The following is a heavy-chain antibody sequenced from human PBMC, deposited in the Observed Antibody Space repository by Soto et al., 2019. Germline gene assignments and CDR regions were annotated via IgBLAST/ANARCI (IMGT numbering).Heavy chain of an antibody. Sequence: ASVKVSCKASGYTFTGYYMHWVRKAPGQGLDWMGWINPNSGGTNYAQKFQGWVTMTRDTSISTAYMELSRLRSDDTAVYYCARDFEGSSTSYYYYYGMDVWGQGTTVTVSS. CDR1: GYTFTGYY. CDR2: INPNSGGT. V-gene: IGHV1-2*04. J-gene: IGHJ6*02. D-gene: IGHD2-2*01. CDR3: ARDFEGSSTSYYYYYGMDV.